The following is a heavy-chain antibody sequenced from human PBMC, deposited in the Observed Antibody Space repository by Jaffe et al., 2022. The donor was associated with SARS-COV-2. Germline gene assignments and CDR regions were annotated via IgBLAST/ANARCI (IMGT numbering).Heavy chain of an antibody. CDR3: ARGVEGNHYESSGLDY. CDR1: GFTFSNYG. Sequence: QVQLVESGGGVVQPGRSLRLSCVVSGFTFSNYGIHWVRRAPGKGLEWVAAIAALPSNGNNQYYAGSVRGRFTISRDISKNTLHLQMNSLRADDTAVYYCARGVEGNHYESSGLDYWGQGTLVTVSS. D-gene: IGHD3-22*01. V-gene: IGHV3-30*03. J-gene: IGHJ4*02. CDR2: IAALPSNGNNQ.